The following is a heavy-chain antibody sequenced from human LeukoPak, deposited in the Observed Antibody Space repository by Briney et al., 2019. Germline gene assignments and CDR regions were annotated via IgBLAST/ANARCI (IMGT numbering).Heavy chain of an antibody. V-gene: IGHV3-9*01. CDR1: GFTFDDSA. CDR3: AKDFSDYDLAARYYFDY. J-gene: IGHJ4*02. CDR2: INWNSGSI. Sequence: SLRLSCAASGFTFDDSAMHWVRQAPGKGLEWVSGINWNSGSIGYADSVKGRFTISRDNAKNSLYLQMNSLRAEDTALYYCAKDFSDYDLAARYYFDYWGQGTLVTVSS. D-gene: IGHD5-12*01.